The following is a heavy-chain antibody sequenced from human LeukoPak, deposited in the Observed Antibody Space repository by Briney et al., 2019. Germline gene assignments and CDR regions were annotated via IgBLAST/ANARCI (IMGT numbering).Heavy chain of an antibody. CDR2: ISWNSGSI. D-gene: IGHD6-19*01. J-gene: IGHJ1*01. CDR1: GFTFDDYA. CDR3: TRDLKAGNRGY. V-gene: IGHV3-9*01. Sequence: GGSLRLSCAASGFTFDDYAMHWVRQAPGKGLEWVSGISWNSGSIGYADSVKGRFTISRDDSKSIAYLQMNSLKTEDTAVYYCTRDLKAGNRGYWGQGTLVTVSS.